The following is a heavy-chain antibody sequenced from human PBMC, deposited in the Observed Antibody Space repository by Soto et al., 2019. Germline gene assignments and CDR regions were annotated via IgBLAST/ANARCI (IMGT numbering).Heavy chain of an antibody. CDR1: GFTFSSYA. V-gene: IGHV3-30-3*01. J-gene: IGHJ6*02. Sequence: QVQLVESGGGVVQPGRSLRLSCAASGFTFSSYAMHWVRQAPGKGLEWVAVISYDGSNKYYADSVKGRFTISRDNSKNTLYLQMNSLRAEDTAVYYCARVGKQLVSSGYYYYGMDVWGPGTTVTVSS. D-gene: IGHD6-6*01. CDR3: ARVGKQLVSSGYYYYGMDV. CDR2: ISYDGSNK.